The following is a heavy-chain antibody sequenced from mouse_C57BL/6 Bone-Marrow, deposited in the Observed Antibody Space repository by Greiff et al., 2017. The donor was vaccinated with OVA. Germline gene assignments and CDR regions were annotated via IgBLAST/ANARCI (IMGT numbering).Heavy chain of an antibody. D-gene: IGHD1-1*01. J-gene: IGHJ1*03. V-gene: IGHV6-3*01. CDR1: GFTFSNYW. Sequence: EVKVVESGGGLVQPGGSMKLSCVASGFTFSNYWMNWVRQSPEKGLEWVAQIRLKSDNYATHYAESVKGRFTISRDDSKSSVYLQMNNLRAEDTGIYYCTGTTVVARYFDVWGTGTTVTVSS. CDR3: TGTTVVARYFDV. CDR2: IRLKSDNYAT.